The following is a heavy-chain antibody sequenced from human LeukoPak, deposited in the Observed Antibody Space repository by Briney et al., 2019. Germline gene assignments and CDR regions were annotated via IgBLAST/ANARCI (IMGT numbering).Heavy chain of an antibody. CDR1: GYTFTSYG. V-gene: IGHV1-18*01. CDR3: ARRYGSGSQYNWFDP. J-gene: IGHJ5*02. D-gene: IGHD3-10*01. CDR2: ISVYNGNT. Sequence: ASVKVSCKASGYTFTSYGISWVRQAPGQGLEWMGWISVYNGNTNYAQKLQGGVTMTTDTSTSTAYMDLRSLRSDDTAVYYCARRYGSGSQYNWFDPWGQGTLVTVSS.